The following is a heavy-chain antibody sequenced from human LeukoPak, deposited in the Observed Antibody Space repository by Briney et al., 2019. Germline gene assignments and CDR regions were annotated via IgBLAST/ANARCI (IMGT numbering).Heavy chain of an antibody. CDR3: AREEMATILAYAFDI. CDR1: GYTFTGYY. D-gene: IGHD5-24*01. V-gene: IGHV1-2*02. J-gene: IGHJ3*02. CDR2: INPNSGGT. Sequence: ASVKVSCKASGYTFTGYYMHWVRQAPGQGLEWMGWINPNSGGTNYAQKFQGRVTMTRDTSISTAYMELSRLRSDDTAVYYCAREEMATILAYAFDIWGQGTMVTVSP.